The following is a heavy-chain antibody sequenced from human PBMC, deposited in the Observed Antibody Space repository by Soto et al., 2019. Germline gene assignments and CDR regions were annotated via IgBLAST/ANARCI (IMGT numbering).Heavy chain of an antibody. CDR3: ARGRVVITFGGVIVIPYFDY. J-gene: IGHJ4*02. Sequence: SETLSLTCAVYGGSFSGYYWSWIRQPPGKGLEWIGEINHSGSTNYNPSLKSRVTISVDTSKNQFSLKLSSVTAADTAVYYCARGRVVITFGGVIVIPYFDYWGQGTLVTVSS. CDR1: GGSFSGYY. CDR2: INHSGST. D-gene: IGHD3-16*02. V-gene: IGHV4-34*01.